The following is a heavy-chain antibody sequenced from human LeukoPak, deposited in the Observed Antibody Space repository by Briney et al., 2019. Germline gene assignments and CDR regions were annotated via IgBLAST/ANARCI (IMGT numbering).Heavy chain of an antibody. CDR1: GYTFTSYG. Sequence: ASVKVSCKASGYTFTSYGISWVRQPPGQGLEWMGWISAYNGNTNYAQKLQGRVTMTTDTSTSTAYMELRSLRSDDTAVYYCARAEDSSGYVGFDYWGQGTLVTVSS. J-gene: IGHJ4*02. CDR2: ISAYNGNT. V-gene: IGHV1-18*01. CDR3: ARAEDSSGYVGFDY. D-gene: IGHD3-22*01.